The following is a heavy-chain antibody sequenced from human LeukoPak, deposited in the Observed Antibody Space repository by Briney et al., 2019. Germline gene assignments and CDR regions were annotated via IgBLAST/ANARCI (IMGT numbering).Heavy chain of an antibody. D-gene: IGHD3-10*01. Sequence: PSETLSLTCSVSGGSISDYYWSWIRQPPGKGLEWIGYIYYSGGTNYNPSLKRRVSISVDTSKNQFSLKLSSVTAADTAVYYCASYYYGSGGPPKYYFDYWGQGTLVTVSS. V-gene: IGHV4-59*12. J-gene: IGHJ4*02. CDR3: ASYYYGSGGPPKYYFDY. CDR2: IYYSGGT. CDR1: GGSISDYY.